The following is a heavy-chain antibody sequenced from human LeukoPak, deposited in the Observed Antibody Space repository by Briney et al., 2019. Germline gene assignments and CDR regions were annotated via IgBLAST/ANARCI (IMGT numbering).Heavy chain of an antibody. D-gene: IGHD3-22*01. Sequence: QPGGSLRLSCAASGFTFSSYWMSWVRQAPGKGLEWVATIKQDGSEKYYVDSVKGRFTISRDNAKDSLYLQMNSLRAEDTAVYYCAGTLTYYYDSSRYMETYAFDSWGEGTMVTVSS. V-gene: IGHV3-7*01. J-gene: IGHJ3*02. CDR3: AGTLTYYYDSSRYMETYAFDS. CDR2: IKQDGSEK. CDR1: GFTFSSYW.